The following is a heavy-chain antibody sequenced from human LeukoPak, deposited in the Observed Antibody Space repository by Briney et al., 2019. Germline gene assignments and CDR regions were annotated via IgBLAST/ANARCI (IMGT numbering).Heavy chain of an antibody. CDR1: GGSISSYY. V-gene: IGHV4-59*08. Sequence: SETLSLTCTVSGGSISSYYWSWIRQPPGKGLEWIGYIYYSGSTNYNPSLKSRVTISVDTSKNQFSLKLSSVTAADTAVYYCARHPSEGDAFDIWGQGTMVTVSS. J-gene: IGHJ3*02. CDR3: ARHPSEGDAFDI. CDR2: IYYSGST.